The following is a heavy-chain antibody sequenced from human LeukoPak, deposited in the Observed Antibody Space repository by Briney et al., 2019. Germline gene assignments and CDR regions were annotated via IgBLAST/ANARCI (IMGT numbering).Heavy chain of an antibody. V-gene: IGHV3-74*01. Sequence: PGGSLRLSCAASGFTFSSYWMHWVRQAPGKGLVWVSRINSDGSSTSYADSVKGRFTISRDNSKNTLYLQMNSLRAEDTAVYYCAKVDTSGWYNYWGQGTLVTVSS. D-gene: IGHD6-19*01. CDR3: AKVDTSGWYNY. CDR1: GFTFSSYW. J-gene: IGHJ4*02. CDR2: INSDGSST.